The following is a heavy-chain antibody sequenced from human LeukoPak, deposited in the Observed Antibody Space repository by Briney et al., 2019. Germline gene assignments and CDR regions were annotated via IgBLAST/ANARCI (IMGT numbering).Heavy chain of an antibody. CDR3: ARTSNPRNWFDP. CDR2: INPSGGST. J-gene: IGHJ5*02. CDR1: AYTFTGYY. V-gene: IGHV1-46*01. Sequence: ASVKVSCKASAYTFTGYYIHWVRQAPGQGLEWMGIINPSGGSTNYAQKFQGRVTITRDTSASTVYMELTSLRSEDTAVYYCARTSNPRNWFDPWGQGTLVTVSS.